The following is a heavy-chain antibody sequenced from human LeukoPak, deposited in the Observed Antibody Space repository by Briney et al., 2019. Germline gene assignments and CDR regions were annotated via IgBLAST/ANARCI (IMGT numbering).Heavy chain of an antibody. CDR1: GGSISSSSYY. V-gene: IGHV4-39*01. Sequence: SETLSLTCTVSGGSISSSSYYWGWIRQPPGKGLEWIGTIDYSGSTYYNPSLKSRVTISVDTSKNQCSLKLSSVTAADTAVYYCARQGNYCSSTSCYLYHYYMDVWGKGTTVTVSS. D-gene: IGHD2-2*01. J-gene: IGHJ6*03. CDR2: IDYSGST. CDR3: ARQGNYCSSTSCYLYHYYMDV.